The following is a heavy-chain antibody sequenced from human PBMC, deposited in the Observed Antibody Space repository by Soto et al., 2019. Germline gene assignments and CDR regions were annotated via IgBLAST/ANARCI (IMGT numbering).Heavy chain of an antibody. Sequence: GGSLRLSCAASGFTFSSYAMGWVRQAPGKGLEWVSAISGSGGSTYYADSVKGRFTISRDNSKNTLYLQMNSLRAEDTAVYYCAKDLRSISIFGVATSYGMDVWGQGTTVTVSS. CDR1: GFTFSSYA. V-gene: IGHV3-23*01. CDR3: AKDLRSISIFGVATSYGMDV. CDR2: ISGSGGST. J-gene: IGHJ6*02. D-gene: IGHD3-3*01.